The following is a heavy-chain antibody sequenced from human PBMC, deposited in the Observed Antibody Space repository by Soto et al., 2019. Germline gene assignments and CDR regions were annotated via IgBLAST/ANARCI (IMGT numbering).Heavy chain of an antibody. V-gene: IGHV1-2*02. D-gene: IGHD4-17*01. CDR1: GYTFSGYY. J-gene: IGHJ4*02. CDR2: INPISGGT. CDR3: ARNNFDYSDKQSPLNYYDY. Sequence: QVQLVQSVAEVKKPGASVKVSCKASGYTFSGYYMHWVRQAPGQGLEWMGWINPISGGTNYAQEFQGRVSMTRATSISTAYMELSRLRSDDTAVYFCARNNFDYSDKQSPLNYYDYWGQGTLVTVSS.